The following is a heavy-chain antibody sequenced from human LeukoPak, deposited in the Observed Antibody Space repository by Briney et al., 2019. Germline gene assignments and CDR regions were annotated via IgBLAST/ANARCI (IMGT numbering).Heavy chain of an antibody. J-gene: IGHJ3*01. CDR3: ARHVSSSRVAYDV. CDR1: GSTFTSYW. V-gene: IGHV5-51*01. CDR2: RNPADSDT. Sequence: GESLQISCQGSGSTFTSYWIGWVRQLPGKGLEWMGLRNPADSDTRYSPSFQGQVTISVDKSISTAYLEWSSLKASDTAMYYWARHVSSSRVAYDVWGQGTMVTVSS. D-gene: IGHD2-2*01.